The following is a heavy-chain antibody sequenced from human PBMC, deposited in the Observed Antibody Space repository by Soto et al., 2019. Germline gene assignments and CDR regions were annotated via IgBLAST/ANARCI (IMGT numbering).Heavy chain of an antibody. CDR3: ARDADPPYYHYGMDV. CDR1: GFIFSDYW. V-gene: IGHV3-74*01. CDR2: INYEGSST. D-gene: IGHD3-16*01. J-gene: IGHJ6*02. Sequence: GGSLRLSCAASGFIFSDYWMHWVRQAPGEGLVWVSRINYEGSSTNYADFVRGRFTISRDNAKNTLYLEMNSLRAEDAAVYYCARDADPPYYHYGMDVWGQGTTVTVSS.